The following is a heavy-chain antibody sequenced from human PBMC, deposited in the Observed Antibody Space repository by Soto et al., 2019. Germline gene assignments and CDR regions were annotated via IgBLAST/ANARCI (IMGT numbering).Heavy chain of an antibody. CDR3: ARTFRDLEWLLPIDY. CDR2: ISAYNGNT. V-gene: IGHV1-18*01. J-gene: IGHJ4*02. D-gene: IGHD3-3*01. Sequence: QVQLVQSGAEVKKPGASVKVSCKASGYTFTSYGISWVRQAPGQGLEWMGWISAYNGNTNYAQKLQGRITMTTDTSTSTAYMELRSLRSDDTAVYYCARTFRDLEWLLPIDYWGQGTLVTVSS. CDR1: GYTFTSYG.